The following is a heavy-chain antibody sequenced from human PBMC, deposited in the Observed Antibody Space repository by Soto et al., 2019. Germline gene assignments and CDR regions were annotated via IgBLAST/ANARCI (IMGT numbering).Heavy chain of an antibody. CDR1: NGSISGFY. Sequence: ETLSLTCSVSNGSISGFYWTWIRQPPGKILEWIGYIHYSGRTDYNPSLTSRATMSVDTSKNQFSLNLKSITAADTAVYYCVRVGVGIGNHFDSWGRGTLVTVSS. J-gene: IGHJ4*02. CDR2: IHYSGRT. D-gene: IGHD1-26*01. CDR3: VRVGVGIGNHFDS. V-gene: IGHV4-59*12.